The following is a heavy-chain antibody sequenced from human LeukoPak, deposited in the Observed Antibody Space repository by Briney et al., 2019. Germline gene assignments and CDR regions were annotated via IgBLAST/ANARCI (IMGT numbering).Heavy chain of an antibody. J-gene: IGHJ4*02. V-gene: IGHV1-2*06. CDR1: GYTCTGYY. D-gene: IGHD3-22*01. Sequence: ASVKVSCKASGYTCTGYYMHWVRHAPGQGLEWMGRINPNSGGTNYAQKFQGRVTMTRDTSISTAYMELSRLRSDDTAVYYCAREPYDSSGYYSHFYYWGQGTLVTVSS. CDR3: AREPYDSSGYYSHFYY. CDR2: INPNSGGT.